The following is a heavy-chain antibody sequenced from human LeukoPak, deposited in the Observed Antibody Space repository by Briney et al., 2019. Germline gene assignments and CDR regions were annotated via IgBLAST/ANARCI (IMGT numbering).Heavy chain of an antibody. V-gene: IGHV4-4*07. CDR1: GGSISSYY. Sequence: PSETLSLTCTVSGGSISSYYWSRIRQPAGKGLEWIGRIYTSGSTNYNPSLKSRVTMSVDTSKNQFSLKLSSVTAADTAVYYCARGGAAAGTKGAFDIWGQGTMVTVSS. D-gene: IGHD6-13*01. CDR3: ARGGAAAGTKGAFDI. J-gene: IGHJ3*02. CDR2: IYTSGST.